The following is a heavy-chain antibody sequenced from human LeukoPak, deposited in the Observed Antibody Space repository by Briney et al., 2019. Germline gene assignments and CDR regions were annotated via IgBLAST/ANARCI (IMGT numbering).Heavy chain of an antibody. CDR1: GFTFSSYS. D-gene: IGHD6-19*01. CDR2: ISSSSSTI. CDR3: AREPDPRSSGWYRYYYYYGMDV. Sequence: GGSLRLSCAASGFTFSSYSMNWVRQAPGKGLEWVSYISSSSSTIYYADSVKGRLTISRDNAKNSLYLQMNSLRAEDTAVYYCAREPDPRSSGWYRYYYYYGMDVWGQGTTVTVSS. J-gene: IGHJ6*02. V-gene: IGHV3-48*01.